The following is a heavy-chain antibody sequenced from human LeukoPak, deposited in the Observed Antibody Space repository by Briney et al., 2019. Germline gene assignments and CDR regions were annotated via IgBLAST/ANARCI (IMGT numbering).Heavy chain of an antibody. CDR2: TYYRSKWYN. V-gene: IGHV6-1*01. D-gene: IGHD5-12*01. Sequence: SQTLSLTSAISVDSVSTNSAAWNWIRQSPSRGLEWLGRTYYRSKWYNDYAVSVKSRITINPDTSKNQFSLQLNSVTPEDTAVYYCARDKGGSGYDHLDSWGQGTLVTVSS. J-gene: IGHJ4*02. CDR1: VDSVSTNSAA. CDR3: ARDKGGSGYDHLDS.